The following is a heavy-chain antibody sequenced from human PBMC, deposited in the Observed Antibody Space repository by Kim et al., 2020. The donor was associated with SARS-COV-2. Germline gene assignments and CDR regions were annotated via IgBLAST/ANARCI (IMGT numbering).Heavy chain of an antibody. V-gene: IGHV4-31*02. D-gene: IGHD2-2*01. J-gene: IGHJ3*02. CDR3: AREDCSSTSCRDDAFDI. Sequence: KSRVTISVDTSKNQFSLKLSSVTAADTAVYYCAREDCSSTSCRDDAFDIWGQGTMVTVSS.